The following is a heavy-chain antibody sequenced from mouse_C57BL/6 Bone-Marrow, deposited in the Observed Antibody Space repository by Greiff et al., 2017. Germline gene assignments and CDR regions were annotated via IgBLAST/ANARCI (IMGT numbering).Heavy chain of an antibody. D-gene: IGHD2-2*01. CDR3: ARGGYDGTEFDY. CDR2: IDPSDSYT. J-gene: IGHJ2*01. V-gene: IGHV1-69*01. CDR1: GYTFTSYW. Sequence: QVQLQQPGAELVMPGASVKLSCKASGYTFTSYWMHWVKQRPGQGLEWIGEIDPSDSYTNYNQKFKGKSTLTVDKSSSTAYMQLSSLTSEYSAVYCCARGGYDGTEFDYWGQGTTLTVSS.